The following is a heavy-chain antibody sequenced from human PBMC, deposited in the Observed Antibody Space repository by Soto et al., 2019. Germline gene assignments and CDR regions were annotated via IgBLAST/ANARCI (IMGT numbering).Heavy chain of an antibody. CDR2: IYWDDDR. D-gene: IGHD3-16*01. Sequence: SGPTLVNPTQTLTLTCSFSGFSLSTSRVGVALIRQPPGKALEWLAIIYWDDDRRYSPSLKTRLAITKDTSKNQVVLTMTNLDPGDTATYYCAHIMITWGGVSALDAFDMWGQGTMVTV. CDR3: AHIMITWGGVSALDAFDM. CDR1: GFSLSTSRVG. J-gene: IGHJ3*02. V-gene: IGHV2-5*02.